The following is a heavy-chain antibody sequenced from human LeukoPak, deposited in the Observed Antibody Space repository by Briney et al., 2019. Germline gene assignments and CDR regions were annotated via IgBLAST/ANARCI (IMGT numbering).Heavy chain of an antibody. CDR1: GGSISSGGYY. V-gene: IGHV4-31*03. J-gene: IGHJ4*02. CDR2: IYYSGST. D-gene: IGHD3-3*01. Sequence: SETLSLTCTVSGGSISSGGYYWSWIRQHPGKGLEWIWYIYYSGSTYYNPSLKSRVTISVDTSKNQFSLKLSSVTAADTAVYYCARGPSGGYDFWSGYYADYWGQGTLVTVSS. CDR3: ARGPSGGYDFWSGYYADY.